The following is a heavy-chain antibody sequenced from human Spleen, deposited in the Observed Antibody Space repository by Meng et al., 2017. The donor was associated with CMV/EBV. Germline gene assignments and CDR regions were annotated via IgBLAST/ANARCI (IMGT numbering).Heavy chain of an antibody. J-gene: IGHJ4*02. V-gene: IGHV3-43D*03. D-gene: IGHD6-13*01. CDR3: AKGGMAAEKYYFDY. CDR2: ISWDGGST. CDR1: GFTFEDYA. Sequence: GGSLRLSCAASGFTFEDYAMHWVRQAPGKGLEWVSLISWDGGSTYYADSVKGRFTISRDNSKNSLYLQMNSLRAEDTALYYCAKGGMAAEKYYFDYWGQGTLVTVSS.